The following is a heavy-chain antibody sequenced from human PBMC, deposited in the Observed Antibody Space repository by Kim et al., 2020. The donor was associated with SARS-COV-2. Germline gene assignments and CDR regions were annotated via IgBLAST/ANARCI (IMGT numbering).Heavy chain of an antibody. CDR1: GFTFDDYA. V-gene: IGHV3-43*02. CDR2: ISGDGGST. J-gene: IGHJ6*03. Sequence: GGSLRLSCAASGFTFDDYAMHWVRQAPGKGLEWVSLISGDGGSTYYADSVKGRFTISRDNSKNSLYLQMNSLRTEDTALYYCAKASLGYSYGLDYYYYYMDVWGKGTTVTVSS. CDR3: AKASLGYSYGLDYYYYYMDV. D-gene: IGHD5-18*01.